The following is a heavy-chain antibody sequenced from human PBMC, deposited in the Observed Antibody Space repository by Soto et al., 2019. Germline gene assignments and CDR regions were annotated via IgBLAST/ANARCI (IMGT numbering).Heavy chain of an antibody. CDR3: ARQTTTAAIDLWVYP. CDR2: IFYRGGT. J-gene: IGHJ5*02. Sequence: QLQLQEPGPGLVKASETLSLTCNVYGGSISRSRSYWAWIRPPPGQGLEWIANIFYRGGTYYTPSLASRVPVSVDTAKNQFSLELSSVTAAAAAVYYCARQTTTAAIDLWVYPLGQRTLGPFSS. CDR1: GGSISRSRSY. D-gene: IGHD2-2*01. V-gene: IGHV4-39*01.